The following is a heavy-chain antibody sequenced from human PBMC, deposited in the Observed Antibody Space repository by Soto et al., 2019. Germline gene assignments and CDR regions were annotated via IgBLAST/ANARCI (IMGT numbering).Heavy chain of an antibody. CDR3: AKDQDIVVVTATPDY. D-gene: IGHD2-21*02. CDR2: ISYDGSNK. CDR1: GFTFSSYG. Sequence: QVQLVESGGGVVQPGRSLRLSCAASGFTFSSYGMHWVRQAPGKGLEWVAVISYDGSNKYYADSVKGRFTISRDNSKNTLYLQINSLRAEDTAVYYCAKDQDIVVVTATPDYWGQGTLVTVSS. J-gene: IGHJ4*02. V-gene: IGHV3-30*18.